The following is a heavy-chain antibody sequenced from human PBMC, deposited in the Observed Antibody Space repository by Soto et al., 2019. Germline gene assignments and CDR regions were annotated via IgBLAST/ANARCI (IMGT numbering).Heavy chain of an antibody. CDR1: GGSISSGGYY. Sequence: SETLSLTCTVSGGSISSGGYYWSWIRQHPGKGLEWIGYIYYSGSTYYNPSLKSRVTISVDTSKNQFSLKLTSVTAADTAVYYCARQKVSRFYGEVDFFDYWGLGTLVTVS. D-gene: IGHD4-17*01. J-gene: IGHJ4*02. V-gene: IGHV4-31*03. CDR2: IYYSGST. CDR3: ARQKVSRFYGEVDFFDY.